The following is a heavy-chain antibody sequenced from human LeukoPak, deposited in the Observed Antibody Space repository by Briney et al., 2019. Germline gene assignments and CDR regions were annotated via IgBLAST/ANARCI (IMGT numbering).Heavy chain of an antibody. D-gene: IGHD5-18*01. CDR3: ARVAGDTAMTCFDY. Sequence: PSETLSLTCTVSGGSISSSSYYWGWIRQPPGNGLEWIGSIYYSGSTYYNPSLKSRVTISVDTSKNQFSLKLSSVTAADTAVYYCARVAGDTAMTCFDYWGQGTLVTVSS. CDR2: IYYSGST. CDR1: GGSISSSSYY. V-gene: IGHV4-39*07. J-gene: IGHJ4*02.